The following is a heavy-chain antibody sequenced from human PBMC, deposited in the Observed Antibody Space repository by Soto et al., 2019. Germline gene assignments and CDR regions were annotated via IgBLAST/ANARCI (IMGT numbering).Heavy chain of an antibody. CDR3: AKLCHDDCDSQGYSD. J-gene: IGHJ4*02. CDR2: IYYTGST. V-gene: IGHV4-59*01. CDR1: GGSISNYY. D-gene: IGHD3-22*01. Sequence: SETLSLTCTVTGGSISNYYWSWIRQPPGKGLEWIGYIYYTGSTNYNPSLKSRVTISVDTSENQFSLRLSSVTAAATAIYYCAKLCHDDCDSQGYSDWGQGTLVTVSS.